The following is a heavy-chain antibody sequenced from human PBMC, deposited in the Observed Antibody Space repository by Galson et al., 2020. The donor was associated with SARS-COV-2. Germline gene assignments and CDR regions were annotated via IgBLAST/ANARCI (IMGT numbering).Heavy chain of an antibody. J-gene: IGHJ6*03. CDR2: IYLSSSPEIYHGGGP. CDR3: ARGLGEPRQYYYVYMDV. CDR1: GGSFSGYY. V-gene: IGHV4-34*01. Sequence: SETLSLTCAVYGGSFSGYYWTWIRQPPGKGLEWIGEIYLSSSPEIYHGGGPRYNPSLNSRVSMSVDPSKSQFSLKVTSVTAADTAVYYCARGLGEPRQYYYVYMDVWGKGTTVTVSS. D-gene: IGHD1-26*01.